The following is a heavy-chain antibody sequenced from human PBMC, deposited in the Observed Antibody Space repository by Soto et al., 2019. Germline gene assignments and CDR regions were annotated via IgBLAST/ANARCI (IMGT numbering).Heavy chain of an antibody. CDR2: IYYSGST. J-gene: IGHJ3*02. CDR3: ARLGEVTAGDAFDI. Sequence: PSETLSLTCTVSGGSISSSSYYWGWMRQSPGKGLEWIGSIYYSGSTYYNPSLKSRVTISVDTSKNQFSLKLSSVTAADTAVYYCARLGEVTAGDAFDIWGQGTMVTVSS. V-gene: IGHV4-39*01. D-gene: IGHD3-16*01. CDR1: GGSISSSSYY.